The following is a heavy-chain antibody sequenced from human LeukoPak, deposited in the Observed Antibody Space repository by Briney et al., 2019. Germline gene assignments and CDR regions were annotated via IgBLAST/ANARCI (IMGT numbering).Heavy chain of an antibody. CDR2: IYSGGST. CDR3: ARGLMLLRPKYHRFDP. J-gene: IGHJ5*02. CDR1: GGSISSSSYY. D-gene: IGHD3-16*01. V-gene: IGHV4-39*07. Sequence: SETLSLTCTVSGGSISSSSYYWGWIRQPPGKGLEWIGSIYSGGSTYYSPSLKSRVTISVDKSKNQFSLKLSSVTAADTAVYYCARGLMLLRPKYHRFDPWGQGTLVTVSS.